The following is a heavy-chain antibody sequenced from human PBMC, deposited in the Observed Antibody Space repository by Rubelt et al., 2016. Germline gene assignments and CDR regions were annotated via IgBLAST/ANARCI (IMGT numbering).Heavy chain of an antibody. D-gene: IGHD4-17*01. J-gene: IGHJ4*02. CDR2: ISSGGSTI. Sequence: EVQLVESGGGLVQPGGSLRLSCAASGFTFSTYSMNWVRQAPGKGLEWVSYISSGGSTIYYSDSVKGRFTISRDSAKNSLYLQMNSLRAEDTAVYYCARGYYGDYVIDYWGQGTLVTVSS. CDR1: GFTFSTYS. V-gene: IGHV3-48*04. CDR3: ARGYYGDYVIDY.